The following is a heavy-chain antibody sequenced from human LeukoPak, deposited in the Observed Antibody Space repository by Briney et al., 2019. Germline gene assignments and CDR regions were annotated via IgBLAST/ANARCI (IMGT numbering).Heavy chain of an antibody. J-gene: IGHJ6*02. CDR1: GFTVSSNY. CDR3: AMGCSSTSWRGYYYYGMDV. Sequence: GGSLRLSCAASGFTVSSNYMSWVRQAPGKGLEWVSVIYSGGSTYYADSVKGRFTISRDNSKNTLYLQMNSLRAEDTAVYYCAMGCSSTSWRGYYYYGMDVWGQGTTVTFSS. CDR2: IYSGGST. V-gene: IGHV3-53*01. D-gene: IGHD2-2*01.